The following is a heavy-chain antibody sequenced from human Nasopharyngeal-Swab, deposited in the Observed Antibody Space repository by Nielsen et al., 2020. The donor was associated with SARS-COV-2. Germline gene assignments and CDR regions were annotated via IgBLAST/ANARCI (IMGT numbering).Heavy chain of an antibody. CDR2: MSGRGEKT. Sequence: GESLKISCAASGFTFTSYAMNWVRHAPGKGLEWVSGMSGRGEKTYYAESVKGRFTISRGISKNTLYLQMNGLRAEDTAVYYCAKDSGAGFCDDGSCFPTNHWGLGTLVTVSS. CDR1: GFTFTSYA. J-gene: IGHJ5*02. D-gene: IGHD2-15*01. V-gene: IGHV3-23*01. CDR3: AKDSGAGFCDDGSCFPTNH.